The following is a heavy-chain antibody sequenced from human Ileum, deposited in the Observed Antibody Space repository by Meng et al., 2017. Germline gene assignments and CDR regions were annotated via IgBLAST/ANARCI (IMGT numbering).Heavy chain of an antibody. CDR3: ARHGGYSQDF. CDR1: SGSISSNTY. J-gene: IGHJ4*02. CDR2: ISHSGSA. Sequence: QVQLQESGPGLVRPSGTLSLTCAVSSGSISSNTYWSWVRQPPGKGLEWIGQISHSGSAYYNPSLKSRVTMSVDKSKSQFSRMLTSVTAADTAIYYCARHGGYSQDFWGQGTLVTVSS. D-gene: IGHD4-23*01. V-gene: IGHV4-4*02.